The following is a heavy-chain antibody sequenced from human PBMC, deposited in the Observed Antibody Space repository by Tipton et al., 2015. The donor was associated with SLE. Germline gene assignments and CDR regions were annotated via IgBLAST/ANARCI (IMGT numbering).Heavy chain of an antibody. CDR1: GYTFTSYY. D-gene: IGHD3/OR15-3a*01. CDR2: IYPGDSDT. CDR3: ARLVPCGLDFRGYFDY. Sequence: QLVQSGAEVKKPGASVKVSCMASGYTFTSYYMHWVRQAPGQGLEWMGDIYPGDSDTRYSPSFQGQVTISADKSINTAYLQWSSLKASDTAMYYCARLVPCGLDFRGYFDYWGQGSLVTVSS. V-gene: IGHV5-51*01. J-gene: IGHJ4*02.